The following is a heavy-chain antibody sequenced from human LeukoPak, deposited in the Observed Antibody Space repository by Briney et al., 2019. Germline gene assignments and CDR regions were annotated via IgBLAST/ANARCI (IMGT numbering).Heavy chain of an antibody. D-gene: IGHD3-9*01. Sequence: GGSLRLSCAASGFTFSSYAMSWVRQAPGKGLEWVSAISGSGGSTYYADSVKGRFTISRDNSKNTLYLQMNSLRAEDTAVYYCANTRVDYDILTGYYVAPTDYWGQGTLVTVSS. CDR1: GFTFSSYA. V-gene: IGHV3-23*01. J-gene: IGHJ4*02. CDR2: ISGSGGST. CDR3: ANTRVDYDILTGYYVAPTDY.